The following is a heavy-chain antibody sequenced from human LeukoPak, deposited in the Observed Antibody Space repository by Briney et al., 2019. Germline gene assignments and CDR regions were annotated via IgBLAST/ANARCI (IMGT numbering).Heavy chain of an antibody. J-gene: IGHJ4*02. CDR1: GGSISSGGHS. Sequence: KPSETLSLTCAVSGGSISSGGHSWSWIRQPPGKGLEWIGYIYHSGSTYYNPSLKSRVTISVDRSKNQFSLKLSSVTAADTAVYYCARGGYNYGVDYWGQGTLVTVSS. CDR2: IYHSGST. V-gene: IGHV4-30-2*01. D-gene: IGHD5-18*01. CDR3: ARGGYNYGVDY.